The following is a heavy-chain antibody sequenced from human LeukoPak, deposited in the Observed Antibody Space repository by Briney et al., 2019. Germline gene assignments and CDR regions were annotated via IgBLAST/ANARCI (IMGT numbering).Heavy chain of an antibody. D-gene: IGHD3/OR15-3a*01. V-gene: IGHV3-23*01. Sequence: PGGSLRLSCAASGFTFSSNGMNWVRQAPGKGLEWVSAISGSGGSTFYADSVKGRFTLSRDNSKNTLYLQMNSLRAEDTAVYFCAKGVWTDYTITHFDYWGQGTLVTVSS. CDR1: GFTFSSNG. CDR3: AKGVWTDYTITHFDY. J-gene: IGHJ4*02. CDR2: ISGSGGST.